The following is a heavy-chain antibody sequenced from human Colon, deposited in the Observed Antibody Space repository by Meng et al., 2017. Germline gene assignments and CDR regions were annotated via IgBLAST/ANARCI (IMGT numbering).Heavy chain of an antibody. CDR3: ARGRYSGYLP. D-gene: IGHD5-12*01. CDR2: INHSGST. J-gene: IGHJ5*02. Sequence: QEQLRQWGAGLLKPSETLSLTCAVYGGSFSGYYWSWIRQPPGKGLEWIGEINHSGSTNYNPSLKSRVTISVDTSKNQFSLKLSSVTAADTAVYYCARGRYSGYLPWGQGTLVTVSS. CDR1: GGSFSGYY. V-gene: IGHV4-34*01.